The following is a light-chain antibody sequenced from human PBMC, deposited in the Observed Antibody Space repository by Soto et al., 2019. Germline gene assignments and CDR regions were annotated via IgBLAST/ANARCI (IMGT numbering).Light chain of an antibody. CDR3: LQDYNYPRT. J-gene: IGKJ1*01. V-gene: IGKV1-6*01. Sequence: IQTTQGRSSLPASVAASVIITYRASQSISNHLNWYQQKPGKAPKLLIYAASSLQSGVPSRFSGSGSGTYFTLTISSLQPEDFTTYYCLQDYNYPRTFGQGTKVDIK. CDR1: QSISNH. CDR2: AAS.